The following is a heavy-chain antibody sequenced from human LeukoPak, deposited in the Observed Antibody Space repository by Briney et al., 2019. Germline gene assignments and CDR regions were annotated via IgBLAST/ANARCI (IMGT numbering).Heavy chain of an antibody. D-gene: IGHD1-1*01. CDR2: IKQDGSEK. CDR3: ARGRTWSDY. CDR1: GFTLSSYW. Sequence: GGSLKLSCAASGFTLSSYWMTWVRQAPGKGLEWVANIKQDGSEKYYVDSVKGRFTISRDNAKNSLYLQMNSLRADDTAVYCCARGRTWSDYWGQGTLVTVSS. J-gene: IGHJ4*02. V-gene: IGHV3-7*04.